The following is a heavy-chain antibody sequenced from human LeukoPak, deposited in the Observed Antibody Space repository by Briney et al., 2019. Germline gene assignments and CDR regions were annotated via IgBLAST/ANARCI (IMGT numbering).Heavy chain of an antibody. CDR2: IYSGGST. CDR3: AKDEGSSAWYDGYFHH. CDR1: GFTVSSTY. J-gene: IGHJ1*01. V-gene: IGHV3-53*01. D-gene: IGHD6-19*01. Sequence: PGGSLRLSCAASGFTVSSTYMSWVRQAPGKGLEWVSIIYSGGSTYYADSVKGRFTISRDKSKNTLYLQMNSLRAEDTATYYCAKDEGSSAWYDGYFHHWGQGTLVTVSS.